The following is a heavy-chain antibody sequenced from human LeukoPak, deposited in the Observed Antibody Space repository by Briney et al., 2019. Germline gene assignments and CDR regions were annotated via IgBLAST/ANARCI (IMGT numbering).Heavy chain of an antibody. J-gene: IGHJ5*02. V-gene: IGHV3-23*01. CDR3: ARAFALGIVVVPAARRNWFDP. Sequence: GGSLRLSCAASGFTFSSYAMSWVRQAPGKGLEWVSAISGSGGSTYYADSVKGRFTISRDNSKNTLYLQMNSLRSEDTAVYYCARAFALGIVVVPAARRNWFDPWGQGTLVTVSS. CDR2: ISGSGGST. CDR1: GFTFSSYA. D-gene: IGHD2-2*01.